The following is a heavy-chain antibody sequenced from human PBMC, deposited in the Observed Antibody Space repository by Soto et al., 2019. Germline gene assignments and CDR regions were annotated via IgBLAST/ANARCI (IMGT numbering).Heavy chain of an antibody. J-gene: IGHJ4*02. D-gene: IGHD3-16*02. Sequence: PAGSLRLTCAASGFTFSNYGMHWVRQSPGKGLEWVANIWHDGNNKYYADSERGRFIISRDNSKTGLYLQMSSMRAEDTDVYYCARDQDRKGFDQWGQGTMVTVSS. CDR3: ARDQDRKGFDQ. CDR2: IWHDGNNK. CDR1: GFTFSNYG. V-gene: IGHV3-33*01.